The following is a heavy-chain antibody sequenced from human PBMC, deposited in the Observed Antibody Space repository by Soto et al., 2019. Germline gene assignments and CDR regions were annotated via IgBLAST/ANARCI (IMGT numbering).Heavy chain of an antibody. CDR2: IYPGDSDT. Sequence: PGESLKISCKGSGYSFTSYWIGWVRQMPGKGLEWMGIIYPGDSDTRYSPSFQGQVTISADKSISTAYLQWGSLKASDTAMYYCARGEGHHYYYYGMDVWGQGTTVTVSS. V-gene: IGHV5-51*01. D-gene: IGHD3-10*01. CDR1: GYSFTSYW. J-gene: IGHJ6*02. CDR3: ARGEGHHYYYYGMDV.